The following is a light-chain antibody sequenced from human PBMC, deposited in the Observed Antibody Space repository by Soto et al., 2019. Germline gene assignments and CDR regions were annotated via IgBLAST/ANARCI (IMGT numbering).Light chain of an antibody. CDR2: RNN. Sequence: QPVLTQPPSASGTPGQRVTISCSGSSSNIGSNYVYWYQQLPGTAPKLLIYRNNQRPSGVPDRFSGSKSGTSASLAISGLRSEDEADYYCAAWDDSLSVFYVFGTGTKVTVL. CDR1: SSNIGSNY. V-gene: IGLV1-47*01. J-gene: IGLJ1*01. CDR3: AAWDDSLSVFYV.